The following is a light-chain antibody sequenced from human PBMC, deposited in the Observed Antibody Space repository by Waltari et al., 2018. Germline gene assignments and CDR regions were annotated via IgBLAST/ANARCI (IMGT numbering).Light chain of an antibody. CDR3: QQRREWPLT. Sequence: DIVLTQSPAILSLSPGERASLSCRASQSVTNYLAWYQQKPGQAPRLLIYDTSNRATGIPARFSGSGFGTDFTLTISSLEPEDFAVYYCQQRREWPLTFGGGTKVEIK. V-gene: IGKV3-11*01. CDR1: QSVTNY. J-gene: IGKJ4*01. CDR2: DTS.